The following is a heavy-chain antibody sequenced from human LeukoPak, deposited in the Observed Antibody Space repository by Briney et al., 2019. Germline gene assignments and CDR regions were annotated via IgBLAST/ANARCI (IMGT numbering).Heavy chain of an antibody. CDR3: ARGPWRFPSSSSEYWFDP. CDR1: GFIFSSYA. V-gene: IGHV3-23*01. D-gene: IGHD6-13*01. J-gene: IGHJ5*02. CDR2: ISGSGGST. Sequence: PGGSLRLSCAASGFIFSSYAMSWVRQAPGKGLEWVSTISGSGGSTYYADSVKGRFTISRDNSKNTVYLQMNSLRAEDTAVYYCARGPWRFPSSSSEYWFDPWGQGTLVTVSS.